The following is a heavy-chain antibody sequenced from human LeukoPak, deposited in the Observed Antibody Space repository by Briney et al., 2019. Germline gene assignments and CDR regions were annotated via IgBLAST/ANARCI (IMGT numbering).Heavy chain of an antibody. Sequence: GGSLRLSCAASGFTFSSYAMSWVRQAPGKGLEWVSAISGSGGSTYYADSVKGRFTISRDNSKNTLYLQMNSLRAEDTAVYYCAKESQVYSGYDSAKNWFDPWGQGTLVTVSS. D-gene: IGHD5-12*01. V-gene: IGHV3-23*01. J-gene: IGHJ5*02. CDR1: GFTFSSYA. CDR3: AKESQVYSGYDSAKNWFDP. CDR2: ISGSGGST.